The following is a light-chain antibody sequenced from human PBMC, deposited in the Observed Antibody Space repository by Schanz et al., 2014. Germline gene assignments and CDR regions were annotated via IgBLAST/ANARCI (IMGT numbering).Light chain of an antibody. CDR1: DIGTKR. J-gene: IGLJ2*01. CDR3: HLWDATNDHL. CDR2: DDS. V-gene: IGLV3-21*02. Sequence: SYELTQPPSVSVAPGQAARITCGETDIGTKRVHWYQQKPGQAPVLVVYDDSARPSAIPERFSGSNSGNTATLTISRVEAGDEADYYCHLWDATNDHLFGGGTKVTVL.